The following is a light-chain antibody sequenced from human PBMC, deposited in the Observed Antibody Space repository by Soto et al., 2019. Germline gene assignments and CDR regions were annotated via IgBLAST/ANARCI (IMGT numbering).Light chain of an antibody. CDR1: SGHSSYA. Sequence: QLVLTQSPSASASLGASVKLTCTLSSGHSSYAIAWHQQQPEKGPRYLMKINSDGSHSKGDGIPDRFSGSSSGAERYLTISSLQSEDEADYYCQTWVSGIEVFGGGTKLNVL. CDR3: QTWVSGIEV. J-gene: IGLJ2*01. V-gene: IGLV4-69*01. CDR2: INSDGSH.